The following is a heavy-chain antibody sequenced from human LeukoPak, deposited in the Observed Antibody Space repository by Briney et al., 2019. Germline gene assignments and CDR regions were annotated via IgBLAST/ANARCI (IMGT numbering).Heavy chain of an antibody. Sequence: SETLSLTCAVYGGSFSGYYWSWIRQPPGKGLEWIGEINHSGSTNYNPSLKSRVTISVDTSKNQFSLKLSSVTAADTAVYYCARADGFGYSSSWYGNYYMDVWGKGTTVTVSS. J-gene: IGHJ6*03. D-gene: IGHD6-13*01. CDR2: INHSGST. CDR1: GGSFSGYY. V-gene: IGHV4-34*01. CDR3: ARADGFGYSSSWYGNYYMDV.